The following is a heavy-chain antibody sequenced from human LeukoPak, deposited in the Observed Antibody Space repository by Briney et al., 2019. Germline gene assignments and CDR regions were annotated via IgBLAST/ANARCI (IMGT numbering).Heavy chain of an antibody. CDR2: INHSGST. CDR3: AAGGGPFNGSPTFDY. Sequence: SETPSLTCAVYGGSFSGYYWSWIRQPPGKGLEWIGEINHSGSTNYNPSLKSRVTISVDTSKNQLSLKLSSVTAADTAVYYCAAGGGPFNGSPTFDYWGQGTLVTVSS. CDR1: GGSFSGYY. D-gene: IGHD1-26*01. V-gene: IGHV4-34*01. J-gene: IGHJ4*02.